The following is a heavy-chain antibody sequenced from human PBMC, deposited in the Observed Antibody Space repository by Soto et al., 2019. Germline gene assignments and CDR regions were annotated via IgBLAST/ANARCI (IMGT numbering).Heavy chain of an antibody. J-gene: IGHJ5*02. CDR1: GGSISSSSYY. CDR3: ARPKTIGAAAGKGWFDP. D-gene: IGHD6-13*01. Sequence: SETLSLTCTVSGGSISSSSYYWGWIRQPPGKGLEWIGSIYYSGSTYYNPSLKSRVTISVDTSKNQFSLKLTSVTAADTAMYYCARPKTIGAAAGKGWFDPRGQGTLVTAPQ. V-gene: IGHV4-39*01. CDR2: IYYSGST.